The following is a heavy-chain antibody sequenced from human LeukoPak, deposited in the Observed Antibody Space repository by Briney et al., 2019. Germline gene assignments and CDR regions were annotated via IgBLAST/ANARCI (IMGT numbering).Heavy chain of an antibody. D-gene: IGHD3-9*01. J-gene: IGHJ4*02. V-gene: IGHV3-23*01. Sequence: GGSLRLSCAASGFTFSSYAMSWVRQAPGKGLEWVSAISGSGGSTYYADSVKGRFTISRDNSKNTLYLQMNSLRAEDTAVYYCAKDHNDILTGYGFYFDYWGQGTLVTVSS. CDR2: ISGSGGST. CDR3: AKDHNDILTGYGFYFDY. CDR1: GFTFSSYA.